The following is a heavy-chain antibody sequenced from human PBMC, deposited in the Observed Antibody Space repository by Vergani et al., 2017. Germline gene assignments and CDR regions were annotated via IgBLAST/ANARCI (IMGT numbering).Heavy chain of an antibody. Sequence: QVNLQESGPGLVKPSQTLSLTCTVPGDSHCSGSYYCSWIRQPAGKGLEWIGRFYTSGSTNYNPSLKTRVTMSVDTSKNQFSMKLSSVTAADTAVYYCGRVPWSNGNARAGAFDSWGQETMVSVSS. V-gene: IGHV4-61*02. CDR2: FYTSGST. J-gene: IGHJ3*02. CDR1: GDSHCSGSYY. D-gene: IGHD2-8*01. CDR3: GRVPWSNGNARAGAFDS.